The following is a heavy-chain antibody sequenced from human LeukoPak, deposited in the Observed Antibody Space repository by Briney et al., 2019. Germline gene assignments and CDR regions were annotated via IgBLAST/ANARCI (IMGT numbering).Heavy chain of an antibody. CDR2: LSADGSNQ. V-gene: IGHV3-30*04. Sequence: SGGSPRLSCAASGFTFSSSHMHWVRQAPGKGPEWVAVLSADGSNQAYTDSVKGRFTVSRDNTKNTLYLQMNSLTHEDTALYFCATEAGSSGSAGYFDRWGQGTLVRVSS. J-gene: IGHJ4*02. CDR3: ATEAGSSGSAGYFDR. D-gene: IGHD3-22*01. CDR1: GFTFSSSH.